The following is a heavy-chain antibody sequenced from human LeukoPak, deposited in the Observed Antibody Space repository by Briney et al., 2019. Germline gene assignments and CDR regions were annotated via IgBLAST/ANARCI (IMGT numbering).Heavy chain of an antibody. V-gene: IGHV3-49*04. D-gene: IGHD3-22*01. CDR1: GFTFGDYA. J-gene: IGHJ4*02. CDR2: IRSKAYGGTT. Sequence: PGRSLRLSCTASGFTFGDYAMSWVRQAPGKGLEWVGFIRSKAYGGTTEYAASVKGRFTISRDDSKSIAYLQMNSLKTEDTAVYYCTRENSSGYRPNYWGQGTLVTVSS. CDR3: TRENSSGYRPNY.